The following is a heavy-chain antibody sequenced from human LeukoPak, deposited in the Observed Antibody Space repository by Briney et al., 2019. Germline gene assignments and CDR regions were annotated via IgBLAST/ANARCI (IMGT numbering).Heavy chain of an antibody. Sequence: HAGGSLRLSCAASGFTFSSYSMNWVRQAPGKGLEWVSYISSSSSTIHYADSVKGRFTISRDNAKNSLYLQMNSLRAEDMALYYCAKALGGTDFIDYWGQGTLVTVSS. J-gene: IGHJ4*02. V-gene: IGHV3-48*04. CDR2: ISSSSSTI. D-gene: IGHD4-23*01. CDR1: GFTFSSYS. CDR3: AKALGGTDFIDY.